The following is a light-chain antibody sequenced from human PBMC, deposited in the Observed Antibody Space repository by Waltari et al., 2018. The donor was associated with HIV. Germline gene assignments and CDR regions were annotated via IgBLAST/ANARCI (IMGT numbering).Light chain of an antibody. CDR3: SSYSTRGFVL. CDR1: ARDMTTFNF. CDR2: EVY. J-gene: IGLJ3*02. V-gene: IGLV2-14*01. Sequence: SALTQPASVSGSPGQSITISCTCPARDMTTFNFVSWYQQSPGRAPKLIIFEVYFRPSGVSDRFSGSKSGDTASLTISALRAEDEGDYFCSSYSTRGFVLFGGGTKVTVL.